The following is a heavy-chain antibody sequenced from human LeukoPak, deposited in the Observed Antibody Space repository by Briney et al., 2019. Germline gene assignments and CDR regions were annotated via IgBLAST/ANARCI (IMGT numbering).Heavy chain of an antibody. J-gene: IGHJ4*02. Sequence: PSETLSLTCTVSGGSISSYYWSWIRQPPGKGLEWIGYIYYSGSTNYNPSLKSRVTMSVDTSKNQFPLKLSSVTAADTAVYYCARIGSSGWPNFDYWGQGTLVTVSS. V-gene: IGHV4-59*01. D-gene: IGHD6-19*01. CDR2: IYYSGST. CDR3: ARIGSSGWPNFDY. CDR1: GGSISSYY.